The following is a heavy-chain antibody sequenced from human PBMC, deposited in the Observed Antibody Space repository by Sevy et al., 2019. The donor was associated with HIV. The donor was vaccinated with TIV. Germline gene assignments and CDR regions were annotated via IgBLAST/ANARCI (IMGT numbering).Heavy chain of an antibody. Sequence: GGSMRLSCAASGFTFSSYGMHWVRQAPGKGLEWVAVISYDGSNKYYADSVKGRFTISRDNSKNTLYLQMNSLRAEDKAVYNCEKDANYYDSSGYYLGDYWGQETLVPVSS. CDR2: ISYDGSNK. V-gene: IGHV3-30*18. CDR3: EKDANYYDSSGYYLGDY. CDR1: GFTFSSYG. D-gene: IGHD3-22*01. J-gene: IGHJ4*02.